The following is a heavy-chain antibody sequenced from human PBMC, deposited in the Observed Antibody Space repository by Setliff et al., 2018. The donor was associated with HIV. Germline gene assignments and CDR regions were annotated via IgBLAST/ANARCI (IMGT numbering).Heavy chain of an antibody. D-gene: IGHD3-10*01. CDR3: ARGVKGVIITYYYYCMDV. J-gene: IGHJ6*03. V-gene: IGHV4-39*07. CDR2: VNHSGRT. CDR1: GGSVSSSYYY. Sequence: PSETLSLTCTVPGGSVSSSYYYWTWVRQSPGKGLEWIGEVNHSGRTNYNPSLKSRLAISGDMSKNQFSLSLRSVTAADTAVYYCARGVKGVIITYYYYCMDVRGKGTAVTVSS.